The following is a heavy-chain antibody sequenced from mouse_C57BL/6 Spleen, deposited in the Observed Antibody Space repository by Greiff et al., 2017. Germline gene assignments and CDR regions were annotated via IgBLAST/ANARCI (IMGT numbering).Heavy chain of an antibody. CDR1: GFTFSDYG. CDR3: ARPMVTTGWYFDV. J-gene: IGHJ1*03. V-gene: IGHV5-17*01. D-gene: IGHD2-2*01. CDR2: ISSGSSTI. Sequence: EVKVVESGGGLVKPGGSLKLSCAASGFTFSDYGMHWVRQAPEKGLEWVAYISSGSSTIYYADTVKGRFTISRDNAKNTLFLQMTSLRSEDTAMYYCARPMVTTGWYFDVWGTGTTVTVSS.